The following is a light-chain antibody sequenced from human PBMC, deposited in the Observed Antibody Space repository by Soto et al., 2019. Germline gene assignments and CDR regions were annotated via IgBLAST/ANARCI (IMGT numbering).Light chain of an antibody. J-gene: IGLJ2*01. CDR3: QSFDSSLNVV. CDR2: SNI. Sequence: QSVLTRPPSVSGAPGQWVTISCTGSSSNIGAGHDVQWYQHLPGTAPKLLIYSNIIRPSGVPDRFSGSQSGTSASLAIAGLQAEDEADYYCQSFDSSLNVVFGGGTKLTVL. CDR1: SSNIGAGHD. V-gene: IGLV1-40*01.